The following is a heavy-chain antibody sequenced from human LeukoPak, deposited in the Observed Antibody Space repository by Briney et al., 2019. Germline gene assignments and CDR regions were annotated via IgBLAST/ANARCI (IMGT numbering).Heavy chain of an antibody. D-gene: IGHD3-10*01. CDR3: ARDRDYYASRSLSYDY. V-gene: IGHV1-2*02. Sequence: GASVKVSCKASGYTFTGYYMHWVRQAPGQGLEWMGWINPNSGGSNYAQEFQGRVTMTRDTSISTAYMELSRLRSDDTAVYYCARDRDYYASRSLSYDYWGQGTLVTVSS. J-gene: IGHJ4*02. CDR1: GYTFTGYY. CDR2: INPNSGGS.